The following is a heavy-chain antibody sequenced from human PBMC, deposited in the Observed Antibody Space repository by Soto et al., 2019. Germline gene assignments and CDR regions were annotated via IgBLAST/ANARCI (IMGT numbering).Heavy chain of an antibody. CDR2: IYYSGST. CDR3: ARRKLRDWYFDL. V-gene: IGHV4-39*01. Sequence: SETLSLTCTVSGGSISSSSYYWGWIRQPPGKGLDLIGSIYYSGSTYYNPSLKSRVTISVDTSKNQFSLKLSSVTAADTAVYYCARRKLRDWYFDLWGRGTLVTVSS. J-gene: IGHJ2*01. CDR1: GGSISSSSYY. D-gene: IGHD2-21*01.